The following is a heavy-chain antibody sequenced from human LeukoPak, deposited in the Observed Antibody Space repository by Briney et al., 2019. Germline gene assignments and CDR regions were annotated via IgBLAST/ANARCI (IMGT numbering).Heavy chain of an antibody. Sequence: TSETLSLTCAVYGGSFSGYYWSWIRQPPGKGLEWIGEINHSGSTNYNPSLKSRVTISVDTSKNQFSLKLSSVTAADTAVYYCARERIQLWFSKYYFDYWGQGTLVTVSS. CDR3: ARERIQLWFSKYYFDY. D-gene: IGHD5-18*01. J-gene: IGHJ4*02. CDR2: INHSGST. V-gene: IGHV4-34*01. CDR1: GGSFSGYY.